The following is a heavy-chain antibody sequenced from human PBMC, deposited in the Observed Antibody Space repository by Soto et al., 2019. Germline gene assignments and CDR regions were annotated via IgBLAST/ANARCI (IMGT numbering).Heavy chain of an antibody. J-gene: IGHJ6*02. CDR1: GGSISSYY. CDR2: IYYSGST. V-gene: IGHV4-59*01. CDR3: ASSSIAAAVFYYYGMDS. D-gene: IGHD6-13*01. Sequence: QVQLQESGPGLVKPSETLSLTCTVSGGSISSYYWSWIRQPPGKGLEWIGYIYYSGSTNYNPSPKRWVPISVATAKNQCSLKLSSVTAADPAVDYWASSSIAAAVFYYYGMDSWGRGTTVTVSS.